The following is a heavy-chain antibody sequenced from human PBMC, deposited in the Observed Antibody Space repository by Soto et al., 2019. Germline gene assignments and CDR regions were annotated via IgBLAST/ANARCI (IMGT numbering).Heavy chain of an antibody. CDR3: ARDRYSSSGWFDP. V-gene: IGHV6-1*01. Sequence: SETLSLTCAISGDSVSSYSAAWNWIRHSPSGGLEWLGRTYYRSRFFSDYAESVKSRIIINPDTSKNQFSLQLKSVTPEDTAVYYCARDRYSSSGWFDPWGQGTPVTAPQ. CDR2: TYYRSRFFS. J-gene: IGHJ5*02. D-gene: IGHD6-6*01. CDR1: GDSVSSYSAA.